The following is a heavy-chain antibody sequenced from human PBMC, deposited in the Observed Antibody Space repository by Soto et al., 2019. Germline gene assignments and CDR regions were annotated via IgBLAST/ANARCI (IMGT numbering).Heavy chain of an antibody. Sequence: ASVKVSCKASGYTFTSYGISWARQAPGQGLEWMGWISAYNGNTNYAQKLQGRVTMTTDTSTSTAYMELRSLRSDDTAVYYCARGARYYYDSSGYLNWFDPWGQGTLVTVSS. CDR1: GYTFTSYG. V-gene: IGHV1-18*01. CDR3: ARGARYYYDSSGYLNWFDP. CDR2: ISAYNGNT. D-gene: IGHD3-22*01. J-gene: IGHJ5*02.